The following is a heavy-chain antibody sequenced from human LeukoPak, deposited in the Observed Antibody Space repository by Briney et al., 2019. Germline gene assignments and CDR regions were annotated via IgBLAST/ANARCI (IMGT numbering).Heavy chain of an antibody. CDR3: ARGGFESQWACDV. J-gene: IGHJ3*01. V-gene: IGHV7-4-1*02. CDR2: INTNTRNP. Sequence: ASVKVSCKASGYTFTKYAINWVRQAPGQGLEWMGWINTNTRNPTYAQDFTGQVAFSLDTSVSTAYLQISNLRAEDTGVYYCARGGFESQWACDVWGQGTLVTVSS. CDR1: GYTFTKYA. D-gene: IGHD3-22*01.